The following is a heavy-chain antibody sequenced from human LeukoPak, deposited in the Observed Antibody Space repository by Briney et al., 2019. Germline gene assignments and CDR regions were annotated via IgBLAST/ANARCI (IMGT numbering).Heavy chain of an antibody. Sequence: GGSLRLSCAASGFTFSSYSMNWVRQAPGKGLEWVSSISSSSSYIYYADSVKGRFTISRDNAKNSLYLQMNSLRAEDTAVYYCAREEYNWNYSYMDVWGKGTTVTVSS. CDR2: ISSSSSYI. CDR1: GFTFSSYS. J-gene: IGHJ6*03. V-gene: IGHV3-21*01. CDR3: AREEYNWNYSYMDV. D-gene: IGHD1-7*01.